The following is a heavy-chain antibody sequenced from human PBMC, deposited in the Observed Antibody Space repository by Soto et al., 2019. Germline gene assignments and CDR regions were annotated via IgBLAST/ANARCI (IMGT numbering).Heavy chain of an antibody. D-gene: IGHD6-19*01. CDR3: ARDGSGWSRDC. Sequence: PGGSLRLSCAASGFTFSLSSMNWVRQAPGKGLEWVSSISSGSGYIYYADSVKGRFTVSRDNAKNTLSLQMNSLRAEDTAVYYCARDGSGWSRDCWGQGTLVTVYS. J-gene: IGHJ4*02. CDR1: GFTFSLSS. V-gene: IGHV3-21*01. CDR2: ISSGSGYI.